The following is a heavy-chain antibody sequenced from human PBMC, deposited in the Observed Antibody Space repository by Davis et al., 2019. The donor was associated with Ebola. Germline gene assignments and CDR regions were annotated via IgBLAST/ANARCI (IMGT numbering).Heavy chain of an antibody. CDR2: ISWDGGST. CDR3: AKDTSLGYCISTSCSAAFDY. V-gene: IGHV3-43D*03. CDR1: GFTFDDYA. Sequence: GESLKISCAASGFTFDDYAMHWVRQAPGKGLEWVSLISWDGGSTYYADSVKGRFTISRDNSKNSLYLQMNSLRAEDTALYYCAKDTSLGYCISTSCSAAFDYWGQGTLVTVSS. D-gene: IGHD2-2*01. J-gene: IGHJ4*02.